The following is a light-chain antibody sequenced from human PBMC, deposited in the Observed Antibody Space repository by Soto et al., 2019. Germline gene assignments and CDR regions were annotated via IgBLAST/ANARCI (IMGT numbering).Light chain of an antibody. CDR1: QSISSC. CDR2: DAS. J-gene: IGKJ1*01. CDR3: QQYNSYSWT. Sequence: DIQMTQSPSTLSASVGDRVTITCRASQSISSCFAWYQQKPGKAPKLLIYDASSLESGVPSRFSGSGSGTEFTLPISSLQPDDFATYYCQQYNSYSWTFGQGTKVDIK. V-gene: IGKV1-5*01.